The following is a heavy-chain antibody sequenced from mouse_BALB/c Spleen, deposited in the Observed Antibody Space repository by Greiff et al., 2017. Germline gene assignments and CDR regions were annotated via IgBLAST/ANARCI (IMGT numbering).Heavy chain of an antibody. CDR1: GFNIKDTY. CDR2: IDPANGNT. D-gene: IGHD2-2*01. Sequence: EVKLVESGAELVKPGASVKLSCTASGFNIKDTYMHWVKQRPEQGLEWIGRIDPANGNTKYDPKFQGKATITADTSSNTAYLQLSSLTSEDTAVYYCARGLRPHFDYWGQGTTLTVSS. J-gene: IGHJ2*01. CDR3: ARGLRPHFDY. V-gene: IGHV14-3*02.